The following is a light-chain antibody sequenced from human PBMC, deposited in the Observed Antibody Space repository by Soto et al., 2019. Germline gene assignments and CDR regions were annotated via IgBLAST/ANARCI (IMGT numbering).Light chain of an antibody. V-gene: IGKV3-20*01. J-gene: IGKJ1*01. CDR1: QRVRGDS. Sequence: EIVLTQSPGTLSLSPGERATLSCRASQRVRGDSLAWYQQTPGQPPRFLLYGASSRATGIPDRFSASGSGTDFTLTISRLEPEDFAVYYCQQYGTSPTTFGPGTKGEIK. CDR3: QQYGTSPTT. CDR2: GAS.